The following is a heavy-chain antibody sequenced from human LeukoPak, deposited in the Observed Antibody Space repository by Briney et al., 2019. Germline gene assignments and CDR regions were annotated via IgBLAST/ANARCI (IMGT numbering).Heavy chain of an antibody. CDR2: IIPIFGTA. Sequence: SVKVSCKASGGTFSSYATSWVRQAPGQGLEWMVGIIPIFGTANYAQKFQGRVTITADESTSTAYMELSSLRSEDTAVYYCASEYYDSSGYYPRWAFDIWGQGTMVTVSS. J-gene: IGHJ3*02. CDR3: ASEYYDSSGYYPRWAFDI. D-gene: IGHD3-22*01. V-gene: IGHV1-69*13. CDR1: GGTFSSYA.